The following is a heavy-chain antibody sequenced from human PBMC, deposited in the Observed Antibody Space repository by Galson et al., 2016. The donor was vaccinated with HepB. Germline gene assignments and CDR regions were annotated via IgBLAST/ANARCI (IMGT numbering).Heavy chain of an antibody. CDR2: IKQDGSAK. V-gene: IGHV3-7*03. Sequence: SLRLSCAASGFNFSIYWMTWVRQAPGKGLEWVANIKQDGSAKYFVDSVKGRFTASRDNAKNSLYLHMNSLRAEDSAVYYCVRARGFDYWGLGAPVTVSS. CDR3: VRARGFDY. CDR1: GFNFSIYW. J-gene: IGHJ4*02.